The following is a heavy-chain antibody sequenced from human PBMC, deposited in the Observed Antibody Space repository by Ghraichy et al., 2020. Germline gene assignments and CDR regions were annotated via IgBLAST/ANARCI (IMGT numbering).Heavy chain of an antibody. V-gene: IGHV3-64D*06. J-gene: IGHJ4*02. CDR2: ISSNGGST. Sequence: GGSLRLSCSASGFTFSSYSMRWVRQAPGKGLEYVSAISSNGGSTYYAASVKGRFTISRDNSKTTLSLQMSSLRAEDTAVYYCVKGGYSSSWSLFDYWGQGTLVTVSS. D-gene: IGHD6-13*01. CDR3: VKGGYSSSWSLFDY. CDR1: GFTFSSYS.